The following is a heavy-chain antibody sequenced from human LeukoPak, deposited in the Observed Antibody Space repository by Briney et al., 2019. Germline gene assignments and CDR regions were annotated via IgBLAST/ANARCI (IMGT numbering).Heavy chain of an antibody. CDR2: ISGSGGST. D-gene: IGHD6-19*01. CDR1: GFTFSNYA. J-gene: IGHJ4*02. Sequence: GGSLRLSCAASGFTFSNYAMSWVHQAPGKGLEWVSTISGSGGSTYYVDSVKGRFTISRDNSRNTLDIEMNSLRPEDTAVYYCAKTSQYSSGWFDYWGQGTLVTVSS. CDR3: AKTSQYSSGWFDY. V-gene: IGHV3-23*01.